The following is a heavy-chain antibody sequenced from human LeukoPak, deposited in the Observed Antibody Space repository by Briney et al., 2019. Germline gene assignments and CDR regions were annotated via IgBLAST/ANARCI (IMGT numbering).Heavy chain of an antibody. J-gene: IGHJ4*02. CDR3: ARPSSSWYGNPNFDY. D-gene: IGHD6-13*01. CDR2: IYHSGST. V-gene: IGHV4-4*02. Sequence: PSGTLSLTCAVSGGSISSSNWWSWVRQPPGKGLEWIGEIYHSGSTNYNPSLKSRVTISVDTSKNQFSLKLSSVTAADTAVYYCARPSSSWYGNPNFDYWGQGTLVTVSS. CDR1: GGSISSSNW.